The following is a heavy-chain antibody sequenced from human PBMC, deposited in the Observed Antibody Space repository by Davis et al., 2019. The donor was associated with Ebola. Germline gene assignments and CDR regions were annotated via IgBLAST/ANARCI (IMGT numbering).Heavy chain of an antibody. V-gene: IGHV3-72*01. CDR1: GFTFSDHY. Sequence: GESLKISCAASGFTFSDHYMDWVRQAPGKGLEWVGRTRNNANSYTTEYAASVKGRFTISRDDSKNSLYLQMNSLKTEDTAVNYCAREQRTYYYDSSGYHIGYYFDYWGQGTLVTVSS. CDR2: TRNNANSYTT. J-gene: IGHJ4*02. CDR3: AREQRTYYYDSSGYHIGYYFDY. D-gene: IGHD3-22*01.